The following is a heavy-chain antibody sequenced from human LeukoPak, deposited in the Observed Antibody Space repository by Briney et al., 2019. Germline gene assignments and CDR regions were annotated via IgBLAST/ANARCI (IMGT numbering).Heavy chain of an antibody. D-gene: IGHD2/OR15-2a*01. CDR1: GGSISSSNW. CDR2: IYYRGST. J-gene: IGHJ5*02. V-gene: IGHV4-4*02. CDR3: ARHYLSDGILSTFDP. Sequence: SGTLSLTCAVSGGSISSSNWWSWVRQPPGKGLEWIGTIYYRGSTYSNPSLNSQVTISLDTSKNQFSLRLRSVTAADTALYYCARHYLSDGILSTFDPWGQGTLVTVSS.